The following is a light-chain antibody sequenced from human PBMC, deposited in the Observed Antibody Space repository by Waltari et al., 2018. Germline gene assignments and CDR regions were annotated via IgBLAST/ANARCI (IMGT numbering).Light chain of an antibody. Sequence: QSVLTQPPSASEAARKSVTISCSGSRSNIGRKSVSWYQQLPGTAPKLLIYYNYQPASRVSHLVSGTKSGTSAALAISGLQTEDESDYYCAAWNDSQSGYIFGAGTRLTVL. V-gene: IGLV1-47*02. CDR3: AAWNDSQSGYI. J-gene: IGLJ1*01. CDR2: YNY. CDR1: RSNIGRKS.